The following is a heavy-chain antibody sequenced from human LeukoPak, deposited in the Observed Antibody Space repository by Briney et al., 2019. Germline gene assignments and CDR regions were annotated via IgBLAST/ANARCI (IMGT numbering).Heavy chain of an antibody. CDR1: GYTFTSYD. Sequence: ASVKVSCKASGYTFTSYDINWVRQATGQGLEWMGWMNPNSGNTGYAQKFQGRVTMTRNTSISTAYMELSSLRSEDTAVYYCARESYCSSTSCYAGGVASANWFDPWGQGTLVTVSS. J-gene: IGHJ5*02. CDR2: MNPNSGNT. V-gene: IGHV1-8*01. CDR3: ARESYCSSTSCYAGGVASANWFDP. D-gene: IGHD2-2*01.